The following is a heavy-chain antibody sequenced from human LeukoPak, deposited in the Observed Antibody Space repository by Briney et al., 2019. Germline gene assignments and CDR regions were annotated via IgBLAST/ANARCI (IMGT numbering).Heavy chain of an antibody. D-gene: IGHD4-23*01. J-gene: IGHJ4*02. V-gene: IGHV4-39*01. CDR1: GFTVSSNY. CDR3: ARLSLRQPSTVIKKASYYFDY. Sequence: PGGSLRLSCAASGFTVSSNYMSWVRQAPGKGLEWIGNFYFSGSTSYNPSLKSRVTISVDMSKNQFSLKLRSVTAADTAVYYCARLSLRQPSTVIKKASYYFDYWGQGTLVTVSS. CDR2: FYFSGST.